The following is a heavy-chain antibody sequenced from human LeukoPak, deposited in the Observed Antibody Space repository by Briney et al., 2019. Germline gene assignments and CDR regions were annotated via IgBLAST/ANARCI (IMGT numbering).Heavy chain of an antibody. J-gene: IGHJ2*01. CDR1: GGSISSGGYS. CDR3: ARDGSSVNYWYFDL. V-gene: IGHV4-30-2*01. D-gene: IGHD3-22*01. Sequence: SQTLSLTCAVSGGSISSGGYSWSWIRQPPGKGLEWIGYIYHSGGTYYNPSLKSQVTISVDRSKNQFSLKLSSVTAADTAVYYCARDGSSVNYWYFDLWGRGTLVTVSS. CDR2: IYHSGGT.